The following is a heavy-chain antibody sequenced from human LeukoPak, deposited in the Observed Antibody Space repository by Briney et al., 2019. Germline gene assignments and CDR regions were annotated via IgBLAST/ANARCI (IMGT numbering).Heavy chain of an antibody. J-gene: IGHJ4*02. V-gene: IGHV3-48*01. D-gene: IGHD2-15*01. CDR2: ISSSSSTI. CDR3: ARVSCSGGSCYHTLGY. CDR1: GFTFSSYS. Sequence: PGGSLRLSCAASGFTFSSYSMNWVRQAPGKGLEWVSYISSSSSTIYYADSVKGRFTISRDNAKNSLYLQMNSLRAEDTAVYYCARVSCSGGSCYHTLGYWGQGTLVTVSS.